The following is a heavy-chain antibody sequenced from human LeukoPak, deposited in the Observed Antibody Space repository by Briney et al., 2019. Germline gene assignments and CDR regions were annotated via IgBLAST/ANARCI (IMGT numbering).Heavy chain of an antibody. CDR1: GGSITSYY. CDR3: ARVKGGLIDY. J-gene: IGHJ4*02. CDR2: IYYSGST. V-gene: IGHV4-59*01. D-gene: IGHD3-16*01. Sequence: SETLSLTCTVSGGSITSYYWSWIRQPPGKGLEWIGYIYYSGSTNYNPSLKSRVTISVDRSKNQFSLKLRSVTAADTAVYYCARVKGGLIDYWGQGTLVTVSS.